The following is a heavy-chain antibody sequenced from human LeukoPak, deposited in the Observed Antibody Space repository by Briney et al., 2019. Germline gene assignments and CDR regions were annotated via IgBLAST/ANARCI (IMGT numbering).Heavy chain of an antibody. J-gene: IGHJ4*02. CDR3: AKGILSVNDY. CDR1: GDTFSNYA. CDR2: ISGSGGST. Sequence: GGSLRLSCAASGDTFSNYAMSWVRQAPGKGLEWVSVISGSGGSTYYADSVKGRFTISRDNSKNTLFLQMNSLRAEDTAVYYCAKGILSVNDYWGQGTLVTVSS. D-gene: IGHD2-15*01. V-gene: IGHV3-23*01.